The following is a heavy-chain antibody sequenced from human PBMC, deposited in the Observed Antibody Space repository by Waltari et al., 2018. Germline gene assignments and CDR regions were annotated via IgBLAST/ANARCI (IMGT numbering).Heavy chain of an antibody. CDR1: GGTFSSYA. J-gene: IGHJ6*02. CDR2: IIPILGIA. Sequence: QVQLVQSGAEVKKPGSSVKVSCKASGGTFSSYAISWVRQAPGQGLEWMGRIIPILGIANYAQKFQGRGTITADKSTSTAYMELSSLRSEDTAVYYCARERSGGDYYYYYGMDVWGQGTTVTVSS. D-gene: IGHD2-15*01. CDR3: ARERSGGDYYYYYGMDV. V-gene: IGHV1-69*04.